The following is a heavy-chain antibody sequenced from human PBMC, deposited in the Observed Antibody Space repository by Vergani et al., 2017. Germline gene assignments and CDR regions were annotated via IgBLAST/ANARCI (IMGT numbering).Heavy chain of an antibody. V-gene: IGHV1-8*01. J-gene: IGHJ4*02. Sequence: QVQLVQSGAEVKKPGASVKVSCKASGYTFTSYDINWVRQATGQGLEWMGWMNPNSGNTGYAQKFQGRGTMTRNTSISTAYMELSSLRSEDTAVYYCARTSGSYYDHYFDYWGQGTLVTVSS. CDR2: MNPNSGNT. D-gene: IGHD1-26*01. CDR1: GYTFTSYD. CDR3: ARTSGSYYDHYFDY.